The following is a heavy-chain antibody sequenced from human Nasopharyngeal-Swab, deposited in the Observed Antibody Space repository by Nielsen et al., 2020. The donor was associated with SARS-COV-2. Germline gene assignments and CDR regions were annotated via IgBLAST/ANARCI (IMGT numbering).Heavy chain of an antibody. CDR3: ARDYRAWSSGFPFDY. D-gene: IGHD6-19*01. V-gene: IGHV3-30*03. CDR1: GFTFSSYG. Sequence: GGSLRLSCAASGFTFSSYGMHWVRQAPGKGLEWVAVISYDGSNKYYADSVKGRFTISRDNSKNTLYLQMNSLRAEDTAVYYCARDYRAWSSGFPFDYWGQGTLVTVSS. CDR2: ISYDGSNK. J-gene: IGHJ4*02.